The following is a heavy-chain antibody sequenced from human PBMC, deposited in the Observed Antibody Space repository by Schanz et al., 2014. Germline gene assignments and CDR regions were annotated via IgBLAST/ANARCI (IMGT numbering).Heavy chain of an antibody. Sequence: VQLVESGGGLVQSGGSLRLSCAASGFTFSSYGMHWVRQAPGKGLEWVALISYDGSNKYYADSVKGRFAISRENSKNTMFLQMSSLRPEDTAVYYCATGRAASNFGSEYFLYWGQGTLVTVSS. D-gene: IGHD6-13*01. CDR2: ISYDGSNK. CDR1: GFTFSSYG. V-gene: IGHV3-30*19. J-gene: IGHJ1*01. CDR3: ATGRAASNFGSEYFLY.